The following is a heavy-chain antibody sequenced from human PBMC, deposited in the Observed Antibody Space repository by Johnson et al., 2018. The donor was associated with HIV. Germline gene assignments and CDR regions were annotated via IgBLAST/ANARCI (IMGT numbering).Heavy chain of an antibody. V-gene: IGHV3-20*04. CDR2: INWNGGST. Sequence: VQLVASGGGVVRPGESLRLSCAASGFTFDEHGMSWVRQAPGKGLAWVSGINWNGGSTGYADSVKGRFTISRDNAKNTLYLQMNRLRAEDTAVYYCALSGGAAAYDAFDIWGQGTMVTVSS. CDR1: GFTFDEHG. J-gene: IGHJ3*02. D-gene: IGHD6-13*01. CDR3: ALSGGAAAYDAFDI.